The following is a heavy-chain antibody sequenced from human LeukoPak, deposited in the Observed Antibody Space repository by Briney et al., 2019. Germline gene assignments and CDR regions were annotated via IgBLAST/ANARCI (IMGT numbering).Heavy chain of an antibody. CDR2: IYPGDSDT. Sequence: GEPLKISCKGSGYSFTSYWIGWVRQMPGKGLEWMGIIYPGDSDTRSSPSLQGQVTISADESISTAYLQWSSLKASDTAMYYCARGGAVLTYYDFWSGNWFDPWGQGTLVTVSS. D-gene: IGHD3-3*01. CDR3: ARGGAVLTYYDFWSGNWFDP. V-gene: IGHV5-51*01. CDR1: GYSFTSYW. J-gene: IGHJ5*02.